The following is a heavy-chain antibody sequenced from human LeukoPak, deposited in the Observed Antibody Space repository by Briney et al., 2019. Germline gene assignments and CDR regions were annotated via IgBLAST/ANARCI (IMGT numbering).Heavy chain of an antibody. V-gene: IGHV1-18*01. CDR3: ARGGRYYDSSGYYWFDP. Sequence: GSVKVSCKASGYTFTSSAISWVRQAPGQGLEWMGWISAYNGNTNYAQKLQGRVTMTTDTSTSTAYMELRSLRSDDTAVYYCARGGRYYDSSGYYWFDPWGQGTLVTVSS. D-gene: IGHD3-22*01. CDR1: GYTFTSSA. CDR2: ISAYNGNT. J-gene: IGHJ5*02.